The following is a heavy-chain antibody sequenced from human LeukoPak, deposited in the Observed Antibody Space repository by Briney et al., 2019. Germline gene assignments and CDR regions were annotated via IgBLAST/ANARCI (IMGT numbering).Heavy chain of an antibody. CDR3: ARSAYGDYLGHDTFDM. CDR1: GDTFSSYG. CDR2: IWNDGSKR. J-gene: IGHJ3*02. Sequence: GGSLKLSCAASGDTFSSYGMHWVRQAPGKGLEWVAVIWNDGSKRYYLDSVKGRFTISRDDSKNTLYLQMNSLRAEDTALYYCARSAYGDYLGHDTFDMWGQGTMVTVSS. V-gene: IGHV3-33*01. D-gene: IGHD4-17*01.